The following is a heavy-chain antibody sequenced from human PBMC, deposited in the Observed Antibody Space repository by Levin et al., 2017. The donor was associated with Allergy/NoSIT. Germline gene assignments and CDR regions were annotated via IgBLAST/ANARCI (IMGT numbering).Heavy chain of an antibody. J-gene: IGHJ4*02. CDR1: GGSISSYY. D-gene: IGHD5-18*01. Sequence: SQTLSLTCTVSGGSISSYYWTWIRQPPGKGLEWIGYIFYSGSTRYNSSLKSRVTMSVDTSRNQFSLKLSSVTAADTAVYYCARHASAMATFDSWGQGTLVTVSS. V-gene: IGHV4-59*08. CDR3: ARHASAMATFDS. CDR2: IFYSGST.